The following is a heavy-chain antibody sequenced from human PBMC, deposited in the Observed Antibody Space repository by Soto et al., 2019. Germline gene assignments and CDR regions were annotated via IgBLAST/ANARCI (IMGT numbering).Heavy chain of an antibody. J-gene: IGHJ4*02. CDR1: GGTFSNYT. V-gene: IGHV1-69*01. CDR2: IIPISGAA. D-gene: IGHD1-1*01. CDR3: ARPLGNSPLFDY. Sequence: QVQLVQSGAEVKKPGSSVKVSCKASGGTFSNYTFNWVRQAPGQGLEWMGGIIPISGAAYYAQRFQGRVTITADETTNTAYMERSSLRSEDTAVYYCARPLGNSPLFDYWGQGTLVTVSS.